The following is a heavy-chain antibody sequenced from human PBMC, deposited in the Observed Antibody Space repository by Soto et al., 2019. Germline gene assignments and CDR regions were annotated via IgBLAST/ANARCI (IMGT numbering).Heavy chain of an antibody. CDR2: ISASGSSA. V-gene: IGHV3-23*01. CDR1: GLTLSSYA. J-gene: IGHJ4*02. CDR3: AEGRQLWDPFDD. Sequence: EVQLLESGGGLEQPGGSLRLSCAASGLTLSSYAMSWVRQAPGKGLEWVSIISASGSSAYYAASVKGRFTTSRDNSKNTLYLQMDRLRPDDTAVYYCAEGRQLWDPFDDWGQGTLVTVSS. D-gene: IGHD1-1*01.